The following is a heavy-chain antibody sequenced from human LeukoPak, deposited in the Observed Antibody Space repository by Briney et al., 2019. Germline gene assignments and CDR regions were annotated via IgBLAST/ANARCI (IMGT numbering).Heavy chain of an antibody. J-gene: IGHJ3*02. V-gene: IGHV3-74*01. CDR1: GFTFSSYG. D-gene: IGHD3-9*01. CDR2: IKSDGSTT. Sequence: PGRSLRLSCAASGFTFSSYGMHWVRQAPGRGLVWVSRIKSDGSTTDYAGSVKGRFTISRDNAKKALYLQMNSLRADDTAVYYCARRSAATGAFDIWGQGTMVTVSP. CDR3: ARRSAATGAFDI.